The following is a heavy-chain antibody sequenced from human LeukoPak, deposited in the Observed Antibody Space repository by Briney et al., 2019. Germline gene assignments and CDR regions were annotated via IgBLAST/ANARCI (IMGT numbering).Heavy chain of an antibody. CDR3: ARARPGRRWLQFSSFDY. Sequence: SETLSLTCTVSGGSISSSSYYWGWIRQPPGKGLEWIGSIYYSGSTYYNPSLKSRVTISVDTSKNQFSLKLSSVTAADTAVYYCARARPGRRWLQFSSFDYWGQGTLVTVSS. J-gene: IGHJ4*02. V-gene: IGHV4-39*07. CDR2: IYYSGST. D-gene: IGHD5-12*01. CDR1: GGSISSSSYY.